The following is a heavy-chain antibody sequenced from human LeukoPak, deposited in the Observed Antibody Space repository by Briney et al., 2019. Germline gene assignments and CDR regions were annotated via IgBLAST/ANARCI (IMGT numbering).Heavy chain of an antibody. CDR1: GYTFTSYY. CDR3: ARDFGGSGREFDY. J-gene: IGHJ4*02. V-gene: IGHV1-46*01. Sequence: GASVKVSCKASGYTFTSYYMHWVRQAPGQGLEWMGIINPSGGSTSYAQKFQGRVTMTRDTSTSTVYMELSRLRSDDMAVYYCARDFGGSGREFDYWGQGTLVTVSS. D-gene: IGHD3-10*01. CDR2: INPSGGST.